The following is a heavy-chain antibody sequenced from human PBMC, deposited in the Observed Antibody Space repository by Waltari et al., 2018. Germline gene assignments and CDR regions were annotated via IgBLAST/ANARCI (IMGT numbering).Heavy chain of an antibody. V-gene: IGHV4-31*03. CDR1: GGSISSGGYY. J-gene: IGHJ3*02. Sequence: QVQLQESGPGLVKPSQTLSLTCTVSGGSISSGGYYWSWIRQHPGKGLEWIGYIYYRGSTYYNPSLKSRVTISVDTSKNQFSLKLSSVTAADTAVYHCARDGAEWDAFDIWGQGSMVTVSS. D-gene: IGHD2-8*01. CDR3: ARDGAEWDAFDI. CDR2: IYYRGST.